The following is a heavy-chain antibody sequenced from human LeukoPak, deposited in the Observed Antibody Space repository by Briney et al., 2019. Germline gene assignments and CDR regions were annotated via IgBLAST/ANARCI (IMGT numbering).Heavy chain of an antibody. Sequence: PSETLSLTCTVSGGSISSYYWSWIRQPPGKGLEWIGYIYYSGSTNYNPSLKSRVTISVDTSKNQFSLKLSSVTAADTAVYYCARQAIAVAALDYWGQGTLVTVSS. CDR3: ARQAIAVAALDY. CDR2: IYYSGST. J-gene: IGHJ4*02. V-gene: IGHV4-59*08. D-gene: IGHD6-19*01. CDR1: GGSISSYY.